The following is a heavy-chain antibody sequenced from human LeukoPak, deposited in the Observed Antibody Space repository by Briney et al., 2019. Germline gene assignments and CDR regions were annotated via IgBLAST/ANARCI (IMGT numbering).Heavy chain of an antibody. CDR1: GGSFSGYY. J-gene: IGHJ4*02. CDR3: ARGHSSGWYDY. V-gene: IGHV4-34*01. Sequence: SETLSLTCAVYGGSFSGYYWSWIRQPPGEGLEWIGEINHSGSTNYDPSLKSRVTISVDTSKNQFSLKLSSVTAADTAVYYCARGHSSGWYDYWGQGTLVTVSS. CDR2: INHSGST. D-gene: IGHD6-19*01.